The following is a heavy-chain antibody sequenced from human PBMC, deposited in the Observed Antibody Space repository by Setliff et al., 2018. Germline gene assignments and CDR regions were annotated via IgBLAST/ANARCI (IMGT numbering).Heavy chain of an antibody. CDR1: GYTLTELS. D-gene: IGHD3-10*01. CDR2: FDPEDGET. J-gene: IGHJ4*02. CDR3: ATQITLVRGVTDSHFDY. V-gene: IGHV1-24*01. Sequence: GASVKVSCKVSGYTLTELSMHWVRQAPGKGLEWMGGFDPEDGETIYAKKFQCRVTMTEDTSTDTAYMGLSSLRSEDTAVYYCATQITLVRGVTDSHFDYWGQGTMVAVSS.